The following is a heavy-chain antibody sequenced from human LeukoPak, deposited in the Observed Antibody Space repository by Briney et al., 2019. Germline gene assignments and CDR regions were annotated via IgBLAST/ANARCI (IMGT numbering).Heavy chain of an antibody. Sequence: GGSLRLSCAASGFTFSDYYMSWIRQAPGKGLEWVSYISSSGSTIYYADSVKGRFTISRDNAKNSLYLQMNSLRAEDTAVYYCNTDYYDASRLYYWGQGTLVTVSS. D-gene: IGHD3-22*01. V-gene: IGHV3-11*01. CDR3: NTDYYDASRLYY. CDR2: ISSSGSTI. J-gene: IGHJ4*02. CDR1: GFTFSDYY.